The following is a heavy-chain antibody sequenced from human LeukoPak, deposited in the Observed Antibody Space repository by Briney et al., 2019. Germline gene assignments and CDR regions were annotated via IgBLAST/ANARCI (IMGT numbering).Heavy chain of an antibody. CDR2: VYYTGST. CDR3: AREEDCSGGICYLGNAFDI. D-gene: IGHD2-15*01. J-gene: IGHJ3*02. Sequence: PSETLSLTCTVSGGSISSSSYYWGWIRQSPGKGLEWIGSVYYTGSTQDNPSLKGRVTISEDTSKNQFSLKLSSVTAADTAVYYCAREEDCSGGICYLGNAFDIWGQGTMVTVSS. V-gene: IGHV4-39*01. CDR1: GGSISSSSYY.